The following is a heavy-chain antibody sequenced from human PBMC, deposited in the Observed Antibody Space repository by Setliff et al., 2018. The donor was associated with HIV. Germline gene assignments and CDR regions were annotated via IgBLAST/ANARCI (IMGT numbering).Heavy chain of an antibody. J-gene: IGHJ5*02. CDR2: IFYTGNT. V-gene: IGHV4-39*01. CDR1: GGSISSSTYY. CDR3: ARRGRDGVLIVFATGFDP. Sequence: SETLSLTCSVSGGSISSSTYYWGWIRQPPGKGLEWIGDIFYTGNTYYNPSLKSRVAISVDTSENQFSLKLSSVTAADTAVYYCARRGRDGVLIVFATGFDPWGQGTLVTV. D-gene: IGHD2-8*01.